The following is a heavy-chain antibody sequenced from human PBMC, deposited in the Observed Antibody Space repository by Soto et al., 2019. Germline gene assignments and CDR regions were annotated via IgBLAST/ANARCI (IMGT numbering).Heavy chain of an antibody. D-gene: IGHD2-2*01. CDR3: AREGEQAAIGDYYYYYGMDV. CDR2: INPSTGAT. Sequence: ASVKVSCKASGFTLLNDYIHWVRQAPRQGLEWMGMINPSTGATRYSQQFRGRVTVTWDTSTSTVYMELSSLRSEDTAVYYCAREGEQAAIGDYYYYYGMDVLGQGTTVTVS. J-gene: IGHJ6*02. V-gene: IGHV1-46*01. CDR1: GFTLLNDY.